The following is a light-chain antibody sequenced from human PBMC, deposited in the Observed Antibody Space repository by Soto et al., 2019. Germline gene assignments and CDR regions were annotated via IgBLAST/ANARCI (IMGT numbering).Light chain of an antibody. CDR2: GAS. J-gene: IGKJ1*01. Sequence: EIVLTQSPGTLSLSPGYRATLSCRASQSVSSSYLAWYQQKPGQAPRLXSYGASSRATGIPDRFSGSGSGTDFTLTISRLEPEDFAVYYCQQYGSSPWTFGQGTKVDIK. CDR1: QSVSSSY. V-gene: IGKV3-20*01. CDR3: QQYGSSPWT.